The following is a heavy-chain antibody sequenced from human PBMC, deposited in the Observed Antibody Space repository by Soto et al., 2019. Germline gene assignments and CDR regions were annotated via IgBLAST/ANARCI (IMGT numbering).Heavy chain of an antibody. Sequence: ASVKVSCTASGGTFSSYAISWVRQAPGQGLEWMGGIIPIFGTANYAQKFQGRVTITADESTSTAYMELSSLRYEDTAVYYCARAAGKSGVRYFDWPSPYYYYGMDVWGQGTTVTVSS. V-gene: IGHV1-69*13. D-gene: IGHD3-9*01. CDR1: GGTFSSYA. J-gene: IGHJ6*02. CDR2: IIPIFGTA. CDR3: ARAAGKSGVRYFDWPSPYYYYGMDV.